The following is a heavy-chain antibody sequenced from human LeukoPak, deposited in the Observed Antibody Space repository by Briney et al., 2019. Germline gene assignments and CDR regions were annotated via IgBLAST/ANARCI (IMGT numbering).Heavy chain of an antibody. CDR1: GFTFCSYA. CDR3: AKSYNGYESKPDY. V-gene: IGHV3-23*01. Sequence: GGSLRLSCAASGFTFCSYAMSWLRQAPGKGLEWVSSISNSGGRTFYTDSVKGRFTISRDNSKITLYLQMNSLRAEDTAVYYCAKSYNGYESKPDYWGQGTLVTVSS. D-gene: IGHD5-12*01. J-gene: IGHJ4*02. CDR2: ISNSGGRT.